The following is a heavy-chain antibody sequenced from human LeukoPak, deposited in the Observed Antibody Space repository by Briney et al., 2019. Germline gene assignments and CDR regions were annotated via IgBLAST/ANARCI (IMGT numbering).Heavy chain of an antibody. CDR3: ARAGRWFPLDY. D-gene: IGHD3-10*01. Sequence: GGSLRLSCVVSGLTFSSYWMSWVRQAPGKGLEWVANIKQDGSEKYYVDSVKGRFTISRDNAKNSLYLQMNNLRAEDTAVYYCARAGRWFPLDYWGQGTLVTVSS. V-gene: IGHV3-7*01. J-gene: IGHJ4*02. CDR2: IKQDGSEK. CDR1: GLTFSSYW.